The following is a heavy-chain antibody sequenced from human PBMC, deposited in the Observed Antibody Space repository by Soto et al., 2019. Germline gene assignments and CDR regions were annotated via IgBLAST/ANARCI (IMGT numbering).Heavy chain of an antibody. CDR3: AGMHDYGGNPDHYYYYYGMDV. Sequence: ASVKVSCKASGGTFSSYAISWVRQAPGQGLEWMGGIIPIFGTANYAQKFQGRVTITADESTSKAYMKLSSLVAEDTAVYYCAGMHDYGGNPDHYYYYYGMDVWGQGTTVTVSS. CDR1: GGTFSSYA. J-gene: IGHJ6*02. CDR2: IIPIFGTA. D-gene: IGHD4-17*01. V-gene: IGHV1-69*13.